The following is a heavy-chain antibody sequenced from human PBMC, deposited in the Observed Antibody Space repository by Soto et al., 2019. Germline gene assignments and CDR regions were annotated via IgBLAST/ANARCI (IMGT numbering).Heavy chain of an antibody. D-gene: IGHD3-22*01. CDR2: IVVGSGNT. Sequence: GASVKVSCKASGFTFTSSAVQWVRQARGQRLEWIGWIVVGSGNTNYAQKFQERVTITRDMSTSTAYMELSSLRSEDTAVYYCAADPRGYYFHFDYSGQGTLVTVSS. V-gene: IGHV1-58*01. CDR3: AADPRGYYFHFDY. CDR1: GFTFTSSA. J-gene: IGHJ4*02.